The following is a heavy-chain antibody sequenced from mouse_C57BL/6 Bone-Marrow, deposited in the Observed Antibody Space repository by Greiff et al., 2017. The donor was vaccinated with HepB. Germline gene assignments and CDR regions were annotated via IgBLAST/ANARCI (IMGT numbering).Heavy chain of an antibody. D-gene: IGHD2-4*01. CDR2: IYPGSGNT. CDR1: GYTFTDYY. V-gene: IGHV1-76*01. CDR3: AREEGDYDGFAY. J-gene: IGHJ3*01. Sequence: QVQLQQSGAELVRPGASVQLSCKASGYTFTDYYINWVKQRPGQGLEWIARIYPGSGNTYYNEKFKGKATLTAEKSSSTAYMQLSSLTSEDSAVYFCAREEGDYDGFAYWGQGTLVTVSA.